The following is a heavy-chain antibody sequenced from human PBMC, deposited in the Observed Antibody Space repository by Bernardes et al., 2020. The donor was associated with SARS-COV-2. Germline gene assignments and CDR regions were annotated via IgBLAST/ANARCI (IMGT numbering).Heavy chain of an antibody. Sequence: SETLSLTRTVSGGSISSSVYYWGWIRQPPGKGLEWIGSIYLSGSTFYKPSLESRITIFVDTSKNQFSLKLSSVTAADTAVYYCATTPSMSGVDVWGQGTTGAVSS. V-gene: IGHV4-39*01. J-gene: IGHJ6*02. CDR3: ATTPSMSGVDV. CDR1: GGSISSSVYY. CDR2: IYLSGST.